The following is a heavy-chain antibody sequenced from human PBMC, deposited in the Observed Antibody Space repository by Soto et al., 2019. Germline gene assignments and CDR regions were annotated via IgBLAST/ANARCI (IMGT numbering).Heavy chain of an antibody. CDR2: IYYSGST. V-gene: IGHV4-30-4*01. D-gene: IGHD6-6*01. CDR1: GGSISSGDYY. CDR3: ARERPDGARLDP. J-gene: IGHJ5*02. Sequence: QVQLQESGPGLVKPSQTLSLTCTVSGGSISSGDYYWSWIRQPPGKGLEWIGYIYYSGSTYYNPSLKSRVTTSVDTSKNQFSLKLSSGTAADTAVYYCARERPDGARLDPWGQGTLVTVSS.